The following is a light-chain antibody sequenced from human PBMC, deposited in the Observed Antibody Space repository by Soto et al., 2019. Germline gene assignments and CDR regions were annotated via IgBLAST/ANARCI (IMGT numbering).Light chain of an antibody. V-gene: IGLV2-14*01. Sequence: ALTQPASVSGSPGQSITISCTGTSSDVGGYNYVSWYQQHPGKAPKLMIYEVSNRPSGVSNRFSGSKSGNTASLTISGLQAEDEADYYCSSYTSSSTLFVFGTGTKLTVL. CDR3: SSYTSSSTLFV. CDR2: EVS. J-gene: IGLJ1*01. CDR1: SSDVGGYNY.